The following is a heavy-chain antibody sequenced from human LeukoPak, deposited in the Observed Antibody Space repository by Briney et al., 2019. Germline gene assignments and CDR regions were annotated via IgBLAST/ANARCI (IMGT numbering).Heavy chain of an antibody. J-gene: IGHJ4*02. Sequence: GGSLRLSCAASGFTFDDYGMSWVRQAPGKGLEWVSGINWNGGSTGYADSVKGRFTISRDNAKNSLYLQMNSLRAEDTAVYYCARELGKYRRILGRDSQWLAVSGFDNWGQGILVTVSS. CDR3: ARELGKYRRILGRDSQWLAVSGFDN. D-gene: IGHD6-19*01. CDR1: GFTFDDYG. CDR2: INWNGGST. V-gene: IGHV3-20*04.